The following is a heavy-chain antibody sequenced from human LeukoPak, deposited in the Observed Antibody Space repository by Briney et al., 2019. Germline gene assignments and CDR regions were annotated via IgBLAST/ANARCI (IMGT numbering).Heavy chain of an antibody. J-gene: IGHJ4*02. D-gene: IGHD2-15*01. Sequence: SETLSLTCTVSGGSISSSSYYWGWIRQPPGKGLEWIGSIYYSGRTYYNPSLKSRVPISVDTSKNQFSLKLSSVTAADTAVYYCARQTRIRGGSCFDYWGQGTLVTVSS. V-gene: IGHV4-39*01. CDR3: ARQTRIRGGSCFDY. CDR1: GGSISSSSYY. CDR2: IYYSGRT.